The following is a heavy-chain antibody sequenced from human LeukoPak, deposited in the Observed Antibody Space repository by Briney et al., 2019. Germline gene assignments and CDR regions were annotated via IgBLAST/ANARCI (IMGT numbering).Heavy chain of an antibody. CDR1: GGSISSSNW. Sequence: SETLSLTCAVSGGSISSSNWWSWVRQPPGKGLEWIGEIYHSGSTNYNPSLKSRVTIPVDKSKNQFSLKLSSVTAADTAVYYCARGHRGVATIRRGWFDPWGQGTLVTVSS. J-gene: IGHJ5*02. D-gene: IGHD5-12*01. V-gene: IGHV4-4*02. CDR3: ARGHRGVATIRRGWFDP. CDR2: IYHSGST.